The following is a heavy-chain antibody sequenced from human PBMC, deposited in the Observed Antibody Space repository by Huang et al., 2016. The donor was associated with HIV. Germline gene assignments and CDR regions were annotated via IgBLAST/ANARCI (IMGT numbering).Heavy chain of an antibody. D-gene: IGHD6-13*01. J-gene: IGHJ6*02. CDR2: IHYRWRT. CDR1: GGSISSYY. V-gene: IGHV4-59*01. Sequence: QVQLQESGPGLVKPSETLSLTCTVSGGSISSYYWSWIRQPPGKGLEWIGYIHYRWRTNCNPSRKGRVTTSGDTSKNQFFLKLSSVTAADTAVYYCARGGPYSRDYYYYGMYVWGQGTTVTVS. CDR3: ARGGPYSRDYYYYGMYV.